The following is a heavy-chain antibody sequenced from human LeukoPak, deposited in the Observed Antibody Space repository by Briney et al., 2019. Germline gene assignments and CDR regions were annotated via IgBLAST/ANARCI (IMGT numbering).Heavy chain of an antibody. D-gene: IGHD3-10*01. CDR1: GFTFSDYW. V-gene: IGHV3-74*01. J-gene: IGHJ4*02. CDR2: ISSDGDTT. CDR3: ARDRGPRTGFMVREAYDY. Sequence: PGGSLRLSCVASGFTFSDYWIHWVRQAPGKGLVWVPRISSDGDTTNYADSVKGRFTISRDNAKNTLYLQMNSLRVEDTAVYYCARDRGPRTGFMVREAYDYWGQGTLVTVSS.